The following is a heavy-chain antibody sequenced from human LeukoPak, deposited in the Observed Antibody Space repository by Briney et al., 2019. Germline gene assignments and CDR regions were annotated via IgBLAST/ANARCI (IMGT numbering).Heavy chain of an antibody. J-gene: IGHJ2*01. D-gene: IGHD3-10*01. CDR3: ASPWGRWFGELIWYFDL. CDR2: INPNSGGT. V-gene: IGHV1-2*02. CDR1: GYTFTSYY. Sequence: GASVTVSFKASGYTFTSYYIHWVRQAPGQGLEWMGWINPNSGGTNYAQRFQGRVTMTRDTSITTAYMELSRLRSDDTAVYYCASPWGRWFGELIWYFDLWGRGTLVTVSS.